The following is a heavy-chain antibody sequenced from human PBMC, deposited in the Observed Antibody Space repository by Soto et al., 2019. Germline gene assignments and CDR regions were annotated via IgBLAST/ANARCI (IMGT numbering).Heavy chain of an antibody. CDR2: VFYTGFT. V-gene: IGHV4-39*01. J-gene: IGHJ4*02. CDR3: ASLSPGVVVVAATRYFDY. Sequence: PSETLSLTCAVSGGSISGSYYYWGWLRQSPGKGPEWIGSVFYTGFTSYNPSLESRVSVSVDTSKNQFSLKVSGVSAADTAVYYCASLSPGVVVVAATRYFDYWGQGTLVTVSS. D-gene: IGHD2-15*01. CDR1: GGSISGSYYY.